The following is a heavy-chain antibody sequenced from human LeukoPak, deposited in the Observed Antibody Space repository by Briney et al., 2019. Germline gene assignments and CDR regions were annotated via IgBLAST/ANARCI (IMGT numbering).Heavy chain of an antibody. Sequence: GGSLRLSCAASGFTFSNYAMSWVRQAPGKGLEWVSAISGSGGSTYYADSVKGRFTISRDNSKNTLYLQMNSLRAEDTAVYYCAKDVAIVVVPAAKGGDLYFDYWGQGTLVTVSS. D-gene: IGHD2-2*03. J-gene: IGHJ4*02. V-gene: IGHV3-23*01. CDR1: GFTFSNYA. CDR2: ISGSGGST. CDR3: AKDVAIVVVPAAKGGDLYFDY.